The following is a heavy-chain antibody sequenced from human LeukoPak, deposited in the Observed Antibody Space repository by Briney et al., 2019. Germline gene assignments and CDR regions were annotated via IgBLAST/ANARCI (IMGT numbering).Heavy chain of an antibody. D-gene: IGHD6-13*01. CDR3: ANRGQQLVLPPRSTDY. CDR1: GFTFSSYA. J-gene: IGHJ4*02. CDR2: ISGSGGST. Sequence: PGGSLRLSCAASGFTFSSYAMSWVRQAPGKGLEWVSAISGSGGSTYYADSVKGRFTISRDNSKNTLYLQMNSLRAEDTAVYYCANRGQQLVLPPRSTDYWGQGTLVTVSS. V-gene: IGHV3-23*01.